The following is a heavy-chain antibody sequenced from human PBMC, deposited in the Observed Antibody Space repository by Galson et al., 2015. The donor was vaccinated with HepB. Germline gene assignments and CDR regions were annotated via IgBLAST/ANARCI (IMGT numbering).Heavy chain of an antibody. J-gene: IGHJ2*01. V-gene: IGHV3-30-3*01. CDR2: ISYDGSNN. CDR1: GFTFSTYT. Sequence: SLRLSCAASGFTFSTYTMHWVRQAPGKGLEWMALISYDGSNNRYADSDSVKGRFTISRDNSKNTLYLQMNSLRSEDTEMYYCARGGDYGDNLRYFDLWGRGTLVTVSS. CDR3: ARGGDYGDNLRYFDL. D-gene: IGHD4-17*01.